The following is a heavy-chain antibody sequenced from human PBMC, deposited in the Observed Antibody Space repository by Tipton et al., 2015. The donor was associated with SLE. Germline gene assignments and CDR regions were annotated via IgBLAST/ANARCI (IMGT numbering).Heavy chain of an antibody. CDR3: ARESGSSGWSLDS. Sequence: TLSLTCTISGGSVSSASYYWTWIRQPPGKGMEWLGYIFYSGDATYHPSLKSRVTISIDTSKNQFSLKLTSVTVADMAVYYCARESGSSGWSLDSWGQGIPVTVSS. D-gene: IGHD6-13*01. V-gene: IGHV4-61*01. J-gene: IGHJ4*02. CDR2: IFYSGDA. CDR1: GGSVSSASYY.